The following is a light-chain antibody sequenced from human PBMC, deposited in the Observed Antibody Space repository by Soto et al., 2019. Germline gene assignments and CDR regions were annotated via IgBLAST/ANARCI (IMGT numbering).Light chain of an antibody. V-gene: IGKV1-5*03. CDR3: QQYNDFQYT. CDR2: KAT. CDR1: QSIGSW. J-gene: IGKJ2*01. Sequence: DIQMTQSPSTLSASVGDGVTITCRASQSIGSWLAWYQQKPGKAPKLLIYKATNLQSGVPSRFSGSGSAADFRLTISSLQPVDAVTYFCQQYNDFQYTFGPGTRLEI.